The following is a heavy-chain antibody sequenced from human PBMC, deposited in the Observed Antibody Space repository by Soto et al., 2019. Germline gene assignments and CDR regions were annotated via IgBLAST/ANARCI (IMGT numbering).Heavy chain of an antibody. V-gene: IGHV1-18*04. CDR3: ASSSAYDSVWGSYRPPYYLDS. J-gene: IGHJ4*02. CDR1: GYTFTSYG. D-gene: IGHD3-16*02. CDR2: ISAYNGNT. Sequence: ASVKVSCKASGYTFTSYGISWVRQAPGKGLEWMGWISAYNGNTNYAQELQGRVTMTTDKSTSTAYMELRSLRSDDTDVYYCASSSAYDSVWGSYRPPYYLDSWGQGTLXTV.